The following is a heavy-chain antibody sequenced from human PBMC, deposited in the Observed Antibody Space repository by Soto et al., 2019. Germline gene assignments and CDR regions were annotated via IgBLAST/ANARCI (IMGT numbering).Heavy chain of an antibody. CDR3: ARDSHGYCSGGSCYEGWFDP. J-gene: IGHJ5*02. CDR2: IYTSGST. V-gene: IGHV4-4*07. CDR1: GGSISSYY. D-gene: IGHD2-15*01. Sequence: SETLSLTCTVSGGSISSYYWSWIRQPAGKGLEWIGRIYTSGSTNYNPSLKSRVTMSVDTSKNQFSLKLSSVTAADTAVYYCARDSHGYCSGGSCYEGWFDPWGQGTLVTSPQ.